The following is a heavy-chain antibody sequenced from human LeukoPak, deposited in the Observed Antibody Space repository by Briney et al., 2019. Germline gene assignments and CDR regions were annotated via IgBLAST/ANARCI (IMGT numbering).Heavy chain of an antibody. CDR2: IYYSGST. V-gene: IGHV4-59*08. J-gene: IGHJ1*01. CDR1: GGSISSYY. D-gene: IGHD3-22*01. Sequence: SETLSLTCTVSGGSISSYYWSWIRQPPGKGLEWIGYIYYSGSTYYNPSLKSRVTISVDTSKNQFSLKLRSVTAADTAVYYCARVVQSTDSSGFYLPEYFQHWGQGTLVTVSS. CDR3: ARVVQSTDSSGFYLPEYFQH.